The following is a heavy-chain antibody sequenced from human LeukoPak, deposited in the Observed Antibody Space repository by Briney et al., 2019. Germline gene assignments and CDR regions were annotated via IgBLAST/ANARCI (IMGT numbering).Heavy chain of an antibody. Sequence: SETLSLTCTVSGGSISSYYWSWIRQPPGKGLEWIGYIYYSGSTNYNPSLKSRVTISVDTSKNQFSLKLSSVTAADTAVYYCAREVEGAVPVWGQGTLVTVSS. CDR1: GGSISSYY. V-gene: IGHV4-59*01. D-gene: IGHD6-19*01. CDR3: AREVEGAVPV. CDR2: IYYSGST. J-gene: IGHJ4*02.